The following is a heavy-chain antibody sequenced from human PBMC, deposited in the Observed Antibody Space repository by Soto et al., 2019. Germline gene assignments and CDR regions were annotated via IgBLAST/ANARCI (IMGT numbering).Heavy chain of an antibody. CDR2: ASHSGNT. CDR3: ARNRYGGYDFDY. J-gene: IGHJ4*02. D-gene: IGHD5-12*01. Sequence: QVQLQESGPGLVKPSGTLSLTCAVSSGSITSSNWWSWVRQPPGKGLEWIGEASHSGNTNYIPSLKSRVTISVDKSRNQFSLRLNSVTAADTAVYYCARNRYGGYDFDYWGQGTLVTVSS. CDR1: SGSITSSNW. V-gene: IGHV4-4*02.